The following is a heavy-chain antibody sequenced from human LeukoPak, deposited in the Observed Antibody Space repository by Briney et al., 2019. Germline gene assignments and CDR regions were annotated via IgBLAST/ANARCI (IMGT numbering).Heavy chain of an antibody. CDR3: ATEPHPRYSSSWMGDFDY. CDR1: GYTLTELS. V-gene: IGHV1-24*01. Sequence: ASVKVSCKVSGYTLTELSMHWVRQAPGKGLEWMGSFDPEDGETIYAQKFQGRVTMTRDMSTSTVYMELSSLRSEDTAVYYCATEPHPRYSSSWMGDFDYWGQGTLVTVSS. J-gene: IGHJ4*02. CDR2: FDPEDGET. D-gene: IGHD6-13*01.